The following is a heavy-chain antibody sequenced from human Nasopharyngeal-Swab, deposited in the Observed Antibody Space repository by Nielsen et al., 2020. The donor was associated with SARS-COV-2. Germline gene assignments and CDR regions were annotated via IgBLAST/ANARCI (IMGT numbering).Heavy chain of an antibody. CDR3: ARKPGIAAAGTLDY. V-gene: IGHV1-18*04. D-gene: IGHD6-13*01. J-gene: IGHJ4*02. CDR2: ISAYNGNT. CDR1: GYTFTSYS. Sequence: ASVKVSCKASGYTFTSYSISWVRQAPGQGLEWMGWISAYNGNTNYAQKLQGRVTMTTDTSTSTAYMELRSLRSDDTAVYYCARKPGIAAAGTLDYWGQGTLVTVSS.